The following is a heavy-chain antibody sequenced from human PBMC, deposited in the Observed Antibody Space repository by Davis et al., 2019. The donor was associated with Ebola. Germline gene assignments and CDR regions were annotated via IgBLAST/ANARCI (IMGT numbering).Heavy chain of an antibody. V-gene: IGHV1-3*01. CDR1: GYTFTSYG. CDR3: ASAGMTTYTLGLKYYYYYGMDV. J-gene: IGHJ6*02. D-gene: IGHD4-17*01. CDR2: IDAGNGNT. Sequence: ASVKVSCKASGYTFTSYGISWVRQAPGQRLEWMGWIDAGNGNTKYSQKFQGRVTITRDTSASTAYMELSSLRSEDTAVYYCASAGMTTYTLGLKYYYYYGMDVWGQGTTVTVSS.